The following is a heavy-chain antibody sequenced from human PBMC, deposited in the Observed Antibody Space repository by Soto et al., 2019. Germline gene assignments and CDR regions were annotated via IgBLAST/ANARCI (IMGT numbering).Heavy chain of an antibody. J-gene: IGHJ4*02. V-gene: IGHV3-74*01. D-gene: IGHD6-6*01. CDR3: ARNLLDLYSSSPGIDY. CDR1: GFTFSNFW. Sequence: GGFLRLPCGASGFTFSNFWMHWVRQAPRKGLVWVSRINSDGSSTSYADSVKGRFTISRDNAKNTLYLQMNSLRAEDTAVYYCARNLLDLYSSSPGIDYWGQGTLVTVSS. CDR2: INSDGSST.